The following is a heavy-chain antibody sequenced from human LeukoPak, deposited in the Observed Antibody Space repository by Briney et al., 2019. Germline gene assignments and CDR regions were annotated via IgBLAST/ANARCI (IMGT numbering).Heavy chain of an antibody. V-gene: IGHV3-30-3*01. CDR2: ISYDGSNK. D-gene: IGHD3-9*01. J-gene: IGHJ6*02. CDR1: GFTFSSYA. Sequence: GRSLRLSCAASGFTFSSYAMHWVRQAPGKGLEWVAVISYDGSNKYYADSVKGRFTISRDNSKNTLYLQMNSLRAEDTAVYYCAKDISVDILTGYYPPWYYYGMDVWGQGTTVTVSS. CDR3: AKDISVDILTGYYPPWYYYGMDV.